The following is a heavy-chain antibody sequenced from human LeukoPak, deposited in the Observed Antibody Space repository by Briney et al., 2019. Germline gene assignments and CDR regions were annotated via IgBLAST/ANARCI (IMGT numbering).Heavy chain of an antibody. D-gene: IGHD3-3*01. J-gene: IGHJ6*04. CDR1: GFTFGDYS. V-gene: IGHV3-49*03. CDR2: IRRKDYGGTT. CDR3: TRDHDFWSGPLDV. Sequence: GRSLRLSCTGSGFTFGDYSMSWFRQAPGKGLEWVGFIRRKDYGGTTEYAASVKGRFTISRDDSKSTAYLQMNSLKTEDTAVYYCTRDHDFWSGPLDVWGTGTTVTVSS.